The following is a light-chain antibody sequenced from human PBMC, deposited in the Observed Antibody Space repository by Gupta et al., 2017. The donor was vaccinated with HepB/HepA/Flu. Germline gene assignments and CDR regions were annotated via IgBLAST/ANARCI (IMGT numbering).Light chain of an antibody. J-gene: IGLJ3*02. CDR3: SSYAGSNNWV. CDR1: SSDVGGYKY. CDR2: EVN. V-gene: IGLV2-8*01. Sequence: QSALTQPPSASGPPGPSVTISCTGTSSDVGGYKYVSWYQQHPGKAPKLMIYEVNKRPSGVPDRFSGSKFGNTASLTVSGLQADDEADYYCSSYAGSNNWVFGGGTKLTVL.